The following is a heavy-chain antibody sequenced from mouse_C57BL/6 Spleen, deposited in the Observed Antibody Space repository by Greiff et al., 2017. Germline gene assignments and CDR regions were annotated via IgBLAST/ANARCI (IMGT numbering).Heavy chain of an antibody. D-gene: IGHD2-5*01. J-gene: IGHJ1*03. V-gene: IGHV5-6*01. CDR1: GFTFSSYG. CDR3: ARQYSNSRYWYFDV. CDR2: ISSGGSYT. Sequence: EVHLVESGGDLVKPGGSLKLSCAASGFTFSSYGMSWVRQTPDKRLEWVATISSGGSYTYYPDSVKGRFTISRDNAKNTLYLQMSSLKSEDTAMYYCARQYSNSRYWYFDVWGTGTTVTVSS.